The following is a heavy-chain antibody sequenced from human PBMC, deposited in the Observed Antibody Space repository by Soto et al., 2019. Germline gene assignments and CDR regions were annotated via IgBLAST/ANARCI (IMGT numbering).Heavy chain of an antibody. J-gene: IGHJ2*01. CDR1: GFPFSSYC. CDR3: AKGLAYCGGDCYSHFDL. Sequence: PGGSLSLSCAASGFPFSSYCMHWVRQAPGKGLEWVAVISYDGSNKYYADSVKGRFTISRDNSKNTLYLQMNSLRAEDTAVYYCAKGLAYCGGDCYSHFDLWGRGTLVTVSS. V-gene: IGHV3-30*18. CDR2: ISYDGSNK. D-gene: IGHD2-21*02.